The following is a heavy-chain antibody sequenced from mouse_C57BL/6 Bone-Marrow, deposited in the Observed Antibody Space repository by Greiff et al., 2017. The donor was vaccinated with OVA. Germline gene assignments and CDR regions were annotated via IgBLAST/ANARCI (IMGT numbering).Heavy chain of an antibody. CDR1: GYAFTNYL. J-gene: IGHJ2*01. Sequence: VQLKESGAELVRPGTSVKVSCKASGYAFTNYLIEWVKQRPGQGLEWIGVINPGSGGTNYNEKFKGKATLTADKSSSTAYMQLSSLTSEDSAVYFCARWTTVVEDYWGQGTTLTVSS. CDR2: INPGSGGT. V-gene: IGHV1-54*01. D-gene: IGHD1-1*01. CDR3: ARWTTVVEDY.